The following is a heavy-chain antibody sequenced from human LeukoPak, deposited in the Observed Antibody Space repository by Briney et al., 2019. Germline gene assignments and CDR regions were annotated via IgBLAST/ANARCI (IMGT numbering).Heavy chain of an antibody. D-gene: IGHD3-22*01. CDR1: GGSFSGYY. J-gene: IGHJ4*02. CDR3: AREGYYDSSGSFDY. CDR2: IYYSGST. V-gene: IGHV4-59*01. Sequence: SETLSLTCAVYGGSFSGYYWSWIRQPPGKGLEWIGYIYYSGSTNYNPSLKSRVTISVDTSKNQFSLKLSSVTAADTAVYYCAREGYYDSSGSFDYWGQGTLVTVSS.